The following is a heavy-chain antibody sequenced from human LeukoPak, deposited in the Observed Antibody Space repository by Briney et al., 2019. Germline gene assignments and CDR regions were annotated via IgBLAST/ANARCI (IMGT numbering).Heavy chain of an antibody. CDR2: IYYSGST. CDR1: GGSISSSSYY. D-gene: IGHD2-2*01. Sequence: SETLSLTCTVSGGSISSSSYYWGWIRQPPGKGLEWIRSIYYSGSTYYNPSLKSRVTISVDTSKNQFSLKLSSVTAADTAVYYCVSPGIGIVVVPAAKDDAFDIWGQGTMVTVSS. J-gene: IGHJ3*02. CDR3: VSPGIGIVVVPAAKDDAFDI. V-gene: IGHV4-39*01.